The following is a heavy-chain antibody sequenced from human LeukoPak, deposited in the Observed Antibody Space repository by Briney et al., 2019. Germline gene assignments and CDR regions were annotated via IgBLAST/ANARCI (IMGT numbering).Heavy chain of an antibody. D-gene: IGHD2-2*01. CDR3: PKFEDIVVVPAPIAFDI. CDR1: GFTFSSYA. CDR2: ISGSGGST. J-gene: IGHJ3*02. Sequence: GSLRLSCAASGFTFSSYAMSWVRQAPGKGLEWVSAISGSGGSTYYADSVKGRFTISRDNSNNPLYLQMNSLRAEDTAVYYCPKFEDIVVVPAPIAFDIWGQGTMVTVSS. V-gene: IGHV3-23*01.